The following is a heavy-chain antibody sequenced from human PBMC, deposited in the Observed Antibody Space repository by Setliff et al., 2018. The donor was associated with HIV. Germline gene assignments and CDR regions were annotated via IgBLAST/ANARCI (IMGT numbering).Heavy chain of an antibody. J-gene: IGHJ4*02. Sequence: SETLSLTCAVYRGSFSHYYWTWIRQSPGKGLEWIAEINQERTTFYNPSLKSRVTISRDMSKNQFSLKLGSVTAADTAVYYCARHVPRSSRIDYWGQGTLVTVSS. CDR3: ARHVPRSSRIDY. CDR2: INQERTT. D-gene: IGHD6-13*01. V-gene: IGHV4-34*01. CDR1: RGSFSHYY.